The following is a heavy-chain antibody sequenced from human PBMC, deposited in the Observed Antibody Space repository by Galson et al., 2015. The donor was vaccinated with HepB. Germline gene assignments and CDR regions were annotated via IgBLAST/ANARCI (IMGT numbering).Heavy chain of an antibody. CDR3: ARVRSTSIAANDY. D-gene: IGHD6-6*01. Sequence: SVKVSCKASGYTYTGYYMHWVRQAPGQGLEWMGWINPNSGGTNYAQKFQGRVTMTRDTSISTAYMELSRLRSDDTAVYYCARVRSTSIAANDYWGQGTLVTVSS. J-gene: IGHJ4*02. V-gene: IGHV1-2*02. CDR2: INPNSGGT. CDR1: GYTYTGYY.